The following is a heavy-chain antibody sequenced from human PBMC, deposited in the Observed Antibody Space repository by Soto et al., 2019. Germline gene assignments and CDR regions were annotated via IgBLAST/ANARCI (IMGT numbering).Heavy chain of an antibody. Sequence: ASVKVSCKASGYTFTSYDINWVRQATGQGLEWMGWMNPNSGNTGYAQKFQGRVTMTRNTSISTAYMELSSLRSEDTAVYYCAREIAVAGYYYYYMDVWGKGTTVTVSS. V-gene: IGHV1-8*01. CDR1: GYTFTSYD. D-gene: IGHD6-19*01. CDR3: AREIAVAGYYYYYMDV. J-gene: IGHJ6*03. CDR2: MNPNSGNT.